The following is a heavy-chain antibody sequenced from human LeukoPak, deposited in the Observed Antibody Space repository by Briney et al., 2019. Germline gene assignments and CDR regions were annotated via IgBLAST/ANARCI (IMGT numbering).Heavy chain of an antibody. CDR3: ARGAPGY. J-gene: IGHJ4*02. CDR2: IIHSGST. D-gene: IGHD4/OR15-4a*01. CDR1: GGSFSSYP. Sequence: PSETLSLTCAVYGGSFSSYPWTWIRQPPGKGLEWIGQIIHSGSTNYHPSLNGRVTMSVDTSKHQFSLKLTSVTAADTAVYYCARGAPGYWGQGTLVTVSS. V-gene: IGHV4-34*12.